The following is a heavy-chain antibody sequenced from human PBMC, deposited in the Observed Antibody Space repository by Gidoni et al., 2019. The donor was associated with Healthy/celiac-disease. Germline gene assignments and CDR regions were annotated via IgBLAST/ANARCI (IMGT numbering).Heavy chain of an antibody. D-gene: IGHD5-12*01. Sequence: EVQLVESGGGLVQPGRSLRLSCAASGFTFADYAMHWVRQAPGKGLEWVSGISWNSGSIGYADSVKGRFTISRDNAKNSLYLQMNSLRAEDTALYYCAKGQHSGYDSDAFDIWGQGTMVTVSS. CDR3: AKGQHSGYDSDAFDI. J-gene: IGHJ3*02. CDR2: ISWNSGSI. CDR1: GFTFADYA. V-gene: IGHV3-9*01.